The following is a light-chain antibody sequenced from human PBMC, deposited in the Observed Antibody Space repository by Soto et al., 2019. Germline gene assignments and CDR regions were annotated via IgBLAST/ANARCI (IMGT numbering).Light chain of an antibody. J-gene: IGLJ1*01. V-gene: IGLV2-11*01. CDR2: DVT. CDR1: SSDVGGYNY. CDR3: CSYAGIYSYV. Sequence: QSALTQPRSVSGSPGQSVTISCTGTSSDVGGYNYVSWYQQHPGKAPKVVVYDVTRRPSGVPDRVSGSKSANTASLTISGLQAEDEADYYCCSYAGIYSYVFGTGTKVTVL.